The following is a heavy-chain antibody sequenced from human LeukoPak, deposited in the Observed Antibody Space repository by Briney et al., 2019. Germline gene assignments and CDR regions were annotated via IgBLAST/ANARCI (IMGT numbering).Heavy chain of an antibody. CDR1: GFTFTSYG. CDR3: ARTYATIVGATLPFDY. V-gene: IGHV1-18*01. J-gene: IGHJ4*02. Sequence: KPGGSLRLSCAASGFTFTSYGISWVRQAPGQGLEWMGWISAYNGNTNYAQKLQGRVTMTTDTSTSTAYMELRSLRSDDTAVYYCARTYATIVGATLPFDYWGQGTLVTVSS. CDR2: ISAYNGNT. D-gene: IGHD1-26*01.